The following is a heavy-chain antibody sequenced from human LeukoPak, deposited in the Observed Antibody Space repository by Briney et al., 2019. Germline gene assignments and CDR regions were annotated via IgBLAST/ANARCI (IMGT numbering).Heavy chain of an antibody. CDR1: GFSFKDAW. V-gene: IGHV3-15*01. Sequence: GGSLRLSCAASGFSFKDAWMSWVRQAPGKGLEWVGRIFSKSEGGTTDYAAPAKGRFTISRDDSKNTVYLQMNSLKSEDTAVYYCTTDPRDWGQGTLVTVPS. CDR3: TTDPRD. CDR2: IFSKSEGGTT. J-gene: IGHJ4*02. D-gene: IGHD3-10*01.